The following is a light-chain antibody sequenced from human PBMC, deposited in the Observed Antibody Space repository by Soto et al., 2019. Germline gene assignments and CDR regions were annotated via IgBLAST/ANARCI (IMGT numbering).Light chain of an antibody. CDR2: GAS. CDR1: QSVSSSY. V-gene: IGKV3-20*01. J-gene: IGKJ2*01. CDR3: QQYGSSPGYT. Sequence: EIVLTQSPGTLSLSPGERATLSCRASQSVSSSYLAWYQQRPGQSPRLLIYGASGRATGIPDRFSGSGSGTDFNLTISRLEPEDFAVYYCQQYGSSPGYTFGQGTKLEIK.